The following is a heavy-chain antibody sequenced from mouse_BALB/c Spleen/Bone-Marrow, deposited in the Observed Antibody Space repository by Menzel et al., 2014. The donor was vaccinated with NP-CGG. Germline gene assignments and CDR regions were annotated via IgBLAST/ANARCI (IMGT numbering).Heavy chain of an antibody. D-gene: IGHD2-1*01. CDR2: INSNGGST. J-gene: IGHJ1*01. V-gene: IGHV5-6-2*01. CDR3: AGFYYGNNWYFDV. CDR1: GFTFSSYY. Sequence: EVQGVESGGGLVKLGGSLKLSCAASGFTFSSYYMSWVRPTPEKRLELVAAINSNGGSTYYPDTVKGRFTISRDNAKNTLYLQMSSLKSEDTALFYCAGFYYGNNWYFDVWGAGTTVTVSS.